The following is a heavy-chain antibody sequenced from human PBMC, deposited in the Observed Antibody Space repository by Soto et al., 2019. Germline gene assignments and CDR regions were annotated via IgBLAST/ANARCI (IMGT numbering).Heavy chain of an antibody. J-gene: IGHJ4*02. CDR2: VNPIVSMS. CDR3: ASSYGSGYRAFDS. Sequence: QVQLVQCGAEVKRPGSSVKVSCKASGDTFNFYSINWVRQAPGLGLEWMGRVNPIVSMSNYAQKFQGRVTMTADKSTSTAYMELSSLRSEDTAIYYCASSYGSGYRAFDSWGQGALVTVSS. V-gene: IGHV1-69*02. D-gene: IGHD3-10*01. CDR1: GDTFNFYS.